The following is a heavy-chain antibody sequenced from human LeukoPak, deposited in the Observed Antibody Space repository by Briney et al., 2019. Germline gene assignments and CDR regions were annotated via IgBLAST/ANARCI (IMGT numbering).Heavy chain of an antibody. J-gene: IGHJ6*03. CDR1: GFTFSSYW. CDR2: IKQDGSEK. CDR3: AREGSSGYFYYYYYYMDV. D-gene: IGHD5-12*01. Sequence: GGSLRLSCAASGFTFSSYWMSWVRQAPGKGLEWVANIKQDGSEKYYVDSVKGRFTISRDNAKNSLYLQMNSLRAEDTAVYYCAREGSSGYFYYYYYYMDVWGKGTTVTISS. V-gene: IGHV3-7*01.